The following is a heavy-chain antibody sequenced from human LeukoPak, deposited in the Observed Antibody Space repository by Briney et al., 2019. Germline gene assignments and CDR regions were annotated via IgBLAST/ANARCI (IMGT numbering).Heavy chain of an antibody. CDR2: ISAYNGNT. CDR3: ARGCSSTSCKSPVDY. D-gene: IGHD2-2*01. V-gene: IGHV1-18*01. Sequence: ASVTVSYKASGYTFTSYGISWVRQAPGQGLEWMGWISAYNGNTNYAQKLQGRVTMTTDTSTSTAYMELRSLRSDDTAVYYCARGCSSTSCKSPVDYWGQGTLVTVSS. J-gene: IGHJ4*02. CDR1: GYTFTSYG.